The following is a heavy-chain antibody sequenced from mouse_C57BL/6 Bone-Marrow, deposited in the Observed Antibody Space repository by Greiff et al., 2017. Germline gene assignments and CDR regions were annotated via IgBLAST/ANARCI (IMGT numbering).Heavy chain of an antibody. CDR1: GYTFTDYN. D-gene: IGHD1-1*01. Sequence: EVQLQQSGPELVKPGASVKMSCKASGYTFTDYNMHWVKQSHGKSLEWIGYINPNNGGTSYNQKFKGKATLTVNKSSSTAYMERRGLTSEYSAVYYCTVYYGSPMDYWGQGTSVTVSS. CDR3: TVYYGSPMDY. V-gene: IGHV1-22*01. J-gene: IGHJ4*01. CDR2: INPNNGGT.